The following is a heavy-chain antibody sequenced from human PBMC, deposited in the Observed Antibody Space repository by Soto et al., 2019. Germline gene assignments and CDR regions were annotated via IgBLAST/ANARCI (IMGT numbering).Heavy chain of an antibody. CDR1: GFTFSSFW. Sequence: EVQLVESGGGLVQHGGSLRLSCAVSGFTFSSFWMHWVRQAPGEGLVWVSRINTDGSSTSYADSVKGRFTISRDNAKNTLYLQMNSLRVVDTAMYYCAKRGVDTFGLSYWGQGTLVTVSS. D-gene: IGHD3-10*01. J-gene: IGHJ4*02. CDR2: INTDGSST. CDR3: AKRGVDTFGLSY. V-gene: IGHV3-74*01.